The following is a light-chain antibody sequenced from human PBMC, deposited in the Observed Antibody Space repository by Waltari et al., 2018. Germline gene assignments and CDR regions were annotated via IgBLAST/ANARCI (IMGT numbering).Light chain of an antibody. CDR3: SSYTSSSTYVV. CDR2: DVS. V-gene: IGLV2-14*03. J-gene: IGLJ2*01. CDR1: SRDVGGYNY. Sequence: SALTQPAPVSGSPGQSITISCTGTSRDVGGYNYVSWYQQHPGKAPQLMIYDVSNRPSGVSNRFSGSKSGNTASLTISGLQAEDEADYYCSSYTSSSTYVVFGGGTKLTVL.